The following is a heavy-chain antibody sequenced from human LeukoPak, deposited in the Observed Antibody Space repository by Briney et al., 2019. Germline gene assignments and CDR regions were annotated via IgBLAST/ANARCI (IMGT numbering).Heavy chain of an antibody. V-gene: IGHV3-23*01. D-gene: IGHD5-24*01. J-gene: IGHJ4*02. CDR2: ISASGGGT. Sequence: GGSLRLSCAASAFTFSNYGMGWVRQAPGKGLEWVSSISASGGGTYYAESVKGRFTTSRDNSDNSVYLQMNSLRADDTAIYYCAKSQWVSLHFSFDFWGQGTLVTVSS. CDR3: AKSQWVSLHFSFDF. CDR1: AFTFSNYG.